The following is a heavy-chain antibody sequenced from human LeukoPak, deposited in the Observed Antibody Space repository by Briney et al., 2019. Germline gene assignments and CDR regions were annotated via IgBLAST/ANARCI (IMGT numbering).Heavy chain of an antibody. CDR2: IDQSGST. CDR3: ARGGFYCGGDCYVDY. J-gene: IGHJ4*02. CDR1: GYSVSSGYY. D-gene: IGHD2-21*02. V-gene: IGHV4-38-2*01. Sequence: SETLSLTCAVSGYSVSSGYYWGWIRRPPGKGPEWIGSIDQSGSTYYNPSLKSRVTISVDTSRNQFSLKLSSVTAADTAVYYCARGGFYCGGDCYVDYWGQGTLVTVSS.